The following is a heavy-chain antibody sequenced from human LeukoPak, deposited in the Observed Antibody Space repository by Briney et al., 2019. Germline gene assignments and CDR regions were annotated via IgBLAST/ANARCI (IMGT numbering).Heavy chain of an antibody. CDR2: MNPNSGNT. CDR1: GYTFTSYD. D-gene: IGHD5-12*01. J-gene: IGHJ5*02. Sequence: ASVKVSCKASGYTFTSYDINWVRQATGQGLEWMGWMNPNSGNTGYAQKFQGRVTMTRNTSISTAYMELSSLRSEDTAVYYCARRARWWLTHNWFDPWGQGTLVTVSS. CDR3: ARRARWWLTHNWFDP. V-gene: IGHV1-8*01.